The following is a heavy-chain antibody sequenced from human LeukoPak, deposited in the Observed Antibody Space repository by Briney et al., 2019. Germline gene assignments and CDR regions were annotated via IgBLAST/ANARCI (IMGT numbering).Heavy chain of an antibody. V-gene: IGHV1-24*01. CDR1: GYTLTELS. D-gene: IGHD2-8*01. CDR2: FDPEDGET. J-gene: IGHJ5*02. Sequence: ASVKVSCKVSGYTLTELSMHWVRQAPGKGLEWMGGFDPEDGETIYAQKFQGRVTMTEDTSTDTAYMELSSLRSEDTAVYYCATLGYCTNGVCYHGWFGPWGQGTLVTVSS. CDR3: ATLGYCTNGVCYHGWFGP.